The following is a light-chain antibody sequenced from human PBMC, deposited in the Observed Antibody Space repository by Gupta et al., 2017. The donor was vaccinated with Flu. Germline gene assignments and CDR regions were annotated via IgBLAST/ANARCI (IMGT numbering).Light chain of an antibody. CDR3: QVWDSSSDHHYV. V-gene: IGLV3-21*02. J-gene: IGLJ1*01. Sequence: GNNIGSKSVHWYQQKPGQAPVLVVYDDSDRPSGIPERFSGSNSGNTATLTISRVEAGDEADYYCQVWDSSSDHHYVFGTGTKVTVL. CDR1: NIGSKS. CDR2: DDS.